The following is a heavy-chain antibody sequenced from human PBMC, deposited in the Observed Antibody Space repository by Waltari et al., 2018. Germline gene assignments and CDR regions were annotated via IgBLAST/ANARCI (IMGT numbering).Heavy chain of an antibody. J-gene: IGHJ3*02. V-gene: IGHV3-30-3*01. Sequence: QVQLVESGGGVVQPGRSLRLSCAASGFTFSSYAMHWVRQAPGKGLGGVAVISYDGSNKYYADSVKGRFTISRDNSKNTLYLQMNSLRAEDTAVYYCARPYDYGDYFHAFDIWGQGTMVTVSS. CDR3: ARPYDYGDYFHAFDI. CDR1: GFTFSSYA. CDR2: ISYDGSNK. D-gene: IGHD4-17*01.